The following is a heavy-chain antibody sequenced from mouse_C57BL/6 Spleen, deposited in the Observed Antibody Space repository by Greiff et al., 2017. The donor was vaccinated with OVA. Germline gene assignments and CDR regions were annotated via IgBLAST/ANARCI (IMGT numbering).Heavy chain of an antibody. Sequence: QVQLQQSGPELVKPGASVKISCKASGYAFSSSWMNWVKQRPGKGLEWIGRFYPGDGDTNYNGKFKGKATLTADKSSSTAYMQLSSLTSEDSAVYFCARSSGTPFDYWGQGTTLTVSS. J-gene: IGHJ2*01. D-gene: IGHD4-1*01. CDR2: FYPGDGDT. CDR3: ARSSGTPFDY. V-gene: IGHV1-82*01. CDR1: GYAFSSSW.